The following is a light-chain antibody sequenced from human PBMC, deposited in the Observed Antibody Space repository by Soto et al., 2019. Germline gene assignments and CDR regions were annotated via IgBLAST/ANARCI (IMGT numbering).Light chain of an antibody. Sequence: DIQMTQSPSTLSASVGDRVTITCRASQSISSWLAWYQQKPGKAPKLLIYKASSLESGVPSSFSGSGSGTEFTLTISSLQPDDFATYYCQQYNSYSRKFGQGTKVEIK. CDR1: QSISSW. V-gene: IGKV1-5*03. CDR2: KAS. CDR3: QQYNSYSRK. J-gene: IGKJ1*01.